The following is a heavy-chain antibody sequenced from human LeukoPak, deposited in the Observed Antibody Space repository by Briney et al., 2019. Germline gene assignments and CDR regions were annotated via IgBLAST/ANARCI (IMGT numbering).Heavy chain of an antibody. Sequence: AGRSLRLSCVVSGLRFRNYGMHWVRQAPGKGLERVAVIYYDGSNQYYADSVKGRFTVSRDNAKNTLYLQMDSLRAEDTAVYYCATDRNSGKYYDYWGQGTLVTVSS. CDR2: IYYDGSNQ. V-gene: IGHV3-33*01. CDR3: ATDRNSGKYYDY. D-gene: IGHD1-26*01. J-gene: IGHJ4*02. CDR1: GLRFRNYG.